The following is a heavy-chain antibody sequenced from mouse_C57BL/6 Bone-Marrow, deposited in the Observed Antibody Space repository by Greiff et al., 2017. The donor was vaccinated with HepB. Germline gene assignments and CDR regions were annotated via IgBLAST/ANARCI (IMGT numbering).Heavy chain of an antibody. CDR1: GFSLTSYG. Sequence: VKLMESGPGLVQPSQSLSITCTVSGFSLTSYGVHWVRQSPGKGLEWLGVIWRGGSTDYNAAFMSRLSITKDNSKSHVFFKMNSLQADDTAIYYCAKTSYDGYYHYYAMDYWGQGTSVTVSS. V-gene: IGHV2-5*01. J-gene: IGHJ4*01. CDR2: IWRGGST. D-gene: IGHD2-3*01. CDR3: AKTSYDGYYHYYAMDY.